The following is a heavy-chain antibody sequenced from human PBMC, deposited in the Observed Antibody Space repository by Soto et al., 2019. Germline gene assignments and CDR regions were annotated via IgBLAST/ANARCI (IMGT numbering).Heavy chain of an antibody. Sequence: TLTLTCTVSGGSIRSGDYYWSSVCQHPGKGLGWTGHRFYCGSTYYNPALKSRVTMVVDTSRNQSSLRLSSVTAADTAVYYCAREGGLAYCGGDCLYNWFDPWGQGTLVTVSS. D-gene: IGHD2-21*02. V-gene: IGHV4-31*03. J-gene: IGHJ5*02. CDR2: RFYCGST. CDR3: AREGGLAYCGGDCLYNWFDP. CDR1: GGSIRSGDYY.